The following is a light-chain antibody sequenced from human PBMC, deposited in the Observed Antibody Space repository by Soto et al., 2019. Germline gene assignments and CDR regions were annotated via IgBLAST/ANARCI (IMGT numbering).Light chain of an antibody. V-gene: IGKV1-16*02. CDR2: RGS. J-gene: IGKJ5*01. CDR3: QQYSSYPVT. CDR1: QDINNY. Sequence: DIQMTQSPSSLSASVGDRVTITCRASQDINNYLAWFQQKPGKAPKSLISRGSRLQSGVPSKFSGSGAGTDFTLSITSLQPEDVATYYCQQYSSYPVTFGQGTRLEIK.